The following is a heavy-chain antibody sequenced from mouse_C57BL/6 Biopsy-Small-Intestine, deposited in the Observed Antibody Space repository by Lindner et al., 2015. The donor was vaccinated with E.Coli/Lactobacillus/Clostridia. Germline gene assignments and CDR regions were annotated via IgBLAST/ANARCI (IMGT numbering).Heavy chain of an antibody. V-gene: IGHV5-17*01. CDR2: ISSGSSTI. J-gene: IGHJ2*01. D-gene: IGHD3-3*01. Sequence: EVQLQESGGGLVKLGGSLKLSCAASGFTFSDYGMHWVRQAPEKGLEWVAYISSGSSTIYYADTVKGRFTISRDNAKNTLFLQMTSLRSEDTAMYYCARGTGRGLDYWGQGTTLTVSS. CDR1: GFTFSDYG. CDR3: ARGTGRGLDY.